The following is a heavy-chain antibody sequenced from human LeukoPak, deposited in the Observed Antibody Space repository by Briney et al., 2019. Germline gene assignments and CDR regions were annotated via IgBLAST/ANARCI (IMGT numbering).Heavy chain of an antibody. Sequence: ASVKVSCKASGYTFSSYDINWVRQATGQGLEWMGWMNPSSGNTGYAQKFQGRVTMTRNTSISTAYMELSSLGSEDTAVYYCARGDTAMTRSIDYWGQGTLVTVSS. D-gene: IGHD5-18*01. CDR3: ARGDTAMTRSIDY. CDR2: MNPSSGNT. J-gene: IGHJ4*02. V-gene: IGHV1-8*01. CDR1: GYTFSSYD.